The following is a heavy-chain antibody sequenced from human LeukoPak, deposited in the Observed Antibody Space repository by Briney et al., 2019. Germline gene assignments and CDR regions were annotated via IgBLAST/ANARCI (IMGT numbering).Heavy chain of an antibody. CDR2: FDPEDGET. CDR1: GYTLTELS. D-gene: IGHD3-10*01. J-gene: IGHJ5*02. Sequence: ASVKVSCKVSGYTLTELSMHWVRQAPGKGLEWMGGFDPEDGETIYAQKFQGRVTMTEDTSTDTAYMELSSLRSEDTAVYYCARDTINEGGSEFNWFDPWGQGTLVTVSS. CDR3: ARDTINEGGSEFNWFDP. V-gene: IGHV1-24*01.